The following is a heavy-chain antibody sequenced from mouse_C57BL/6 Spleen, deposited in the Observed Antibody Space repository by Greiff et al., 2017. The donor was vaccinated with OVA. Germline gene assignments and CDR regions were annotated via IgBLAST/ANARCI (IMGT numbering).Heavy chain of an antibody. CDR1: GYAFSSSW. Sequence: VQLQESGPELVKPGASVKISCKASGYAFSSSWMNWVKQRPGKGLEWIGRIYPGDGDTNYNGKFKGKATLTADKSSSTAYMQLSSLTSEDSAVYFCARYSRDRFAYWGQGTLVTVSA. CDR2: IYPGDGDT. V-gene: IGHV1-82*01. J-gene: IGHJ3*01. CDR3: ARYSRDRFAY. D-gene: IGHD2-12*01.